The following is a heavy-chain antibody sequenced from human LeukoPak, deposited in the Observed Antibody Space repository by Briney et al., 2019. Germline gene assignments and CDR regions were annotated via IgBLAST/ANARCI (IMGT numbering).Heavy chain of an antibody. Sequence: ASVKVSCKASGYTFTGYYMHWVRQAPGQGFEWMGWINPNSGGTNYAQRFQGRVTMTRDTSISTAYMELSRLRSDDTAVYYCARALFLSRWFDPWGQGTLVTVSS. CDR1: GYTFTGYY. J-gene: IGHJ5*02. CDR3: ARALFLSRWFDP. V-gene: IGHV1-2*02. D-gene: IGHD3-22*01. CDR2: INPNSGGT.